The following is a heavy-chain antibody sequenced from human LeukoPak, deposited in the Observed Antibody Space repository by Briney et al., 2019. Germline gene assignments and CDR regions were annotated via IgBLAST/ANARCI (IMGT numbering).Heavy chain of an antibody. V-gene: IGHV3-23*01. CDR3: AKPAPYDYGDFLNWFDP. CDR2: ISGSGGST. Sequence: PGGSLRLSCAASGFTFSSYAMSWVRQAPGKGLEWVSGISGSGGSTYYADSVKGRFTISRDNSKNTLYQQMNSLRAEDTAVYYCAKPAPYDYGDFLNWFDPWGQGTLVTVSS. CDR1: GFTFSSYA. D-gene: IGHD4-17*01. J-gene: IGHJ5*02.